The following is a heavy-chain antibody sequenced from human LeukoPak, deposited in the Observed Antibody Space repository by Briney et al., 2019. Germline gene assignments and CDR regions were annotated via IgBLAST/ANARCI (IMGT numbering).Heavy chain of an antibody. D-gene: IGHD4-17*01. Sequence: PGGSLRLTCAASGFTFSSYAMSWVRQAPGKGLEWVSAISGSGGSTYYADSVKGRFTISRDNSKNTLYLQMNSLRAEDTAVYYCAKANYGDYAYQDYWGQGTLVTVSS. V-gene: IGHV3-23*01. J-gene: IGHJ4*02. CDR2: ISGSGGST. CDR1: GFTFSSYA. CDR3: AKANYGDYAYQDY.